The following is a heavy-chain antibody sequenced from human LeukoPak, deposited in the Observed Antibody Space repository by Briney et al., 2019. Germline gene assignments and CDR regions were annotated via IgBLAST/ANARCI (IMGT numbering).Heavy chain of an antibody. D-gene: IGHD4-17*01. J-gene: IGHJ6*02. Sequence: GGSLRLSCAASGFIFSNYAMSWVRQAPGEGLEWVPGISGSGDSSYYADSVKGRFTISRDNSGNTLYLQMNSLRAEDTAVYYCAKDLYGFYAMDVWGQGTTVTVSS. CDR3: AKDLYGFYAMDV. V-gene: IGHV3-23*01. CDR2: ISGSGDSS. CDR1: GFIFSNYA.